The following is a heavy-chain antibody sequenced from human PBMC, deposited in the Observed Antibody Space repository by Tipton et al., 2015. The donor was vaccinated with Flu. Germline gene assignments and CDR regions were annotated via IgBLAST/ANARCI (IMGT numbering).Heavy chain of an antibody. Sequence: LRLSCTVSGGSISSSSYHWGWIRQPPGMGLEWIGSVHYSGSTYQNPSLESRVTISVGTSKNQFSLKLSSVTAADTAVYFCAREGRNSGGLDYWGQGTLVTVS. CDR3: AREGRNSGGLDY. CDR1: GGSISSSSYH. J-gene: IGHJ4*02. V-gene: IGHV4-39*07. CDR2: VHYSGST. D-gene: IGHD1-26*01.